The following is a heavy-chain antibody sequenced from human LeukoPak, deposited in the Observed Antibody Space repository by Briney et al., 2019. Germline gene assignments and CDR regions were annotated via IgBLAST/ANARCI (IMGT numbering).Heavy chain of an antibody. Sequence: ASVKVSCKASGYTFTGYYMHWVRQAPGQGLEWMGWINPNSGGTNYAQKFQGRVTMTRDTSISTAYMELSRLRSDDTAVYYCARSVDTAMVNIFDYWGQGTLVTVSS. CDR1: GYTFTGYY. V-gene: IGHV1-2*02. CDR2: INPNSGGT. D-gene: IGHD5-18*01. J-gene: IGHJ4*02. CDR3: ARSVDTAMVNIFDY.